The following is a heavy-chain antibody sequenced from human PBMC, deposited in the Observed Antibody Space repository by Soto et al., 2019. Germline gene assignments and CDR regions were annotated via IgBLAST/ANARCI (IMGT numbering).Heavy chain of an antibody. Sequence: SVKVSCKASGGTFSSYAISWVRQAPGQGLEWMGGIIPIFGTANYAQKFQGRVTITAGKSTSTAYMELSSLRSEDTAVYYCAREYCSSTSCYWGFDPWGQGTLVTVSS. CDR2: IIPIFGTA. CDR3: AREYCSSTSCYWGFDP. V-gene: IGHV1-69*06. CDR1: GGTFSSYA. D-gene: IGHD2-2*01. J-gene: IGHJ5*02.